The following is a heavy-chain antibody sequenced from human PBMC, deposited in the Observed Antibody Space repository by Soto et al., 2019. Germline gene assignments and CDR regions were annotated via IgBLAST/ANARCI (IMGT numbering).Heavy chain of an antibody. V-gene: IGHV2-5*02. J-gene: IGHJ4*02. CDR1: GFSLSTSGVG. D-gene: IGHD2-8*02. CDR3: AQPSPWYYFDY. CDR2: IYWDDDK. Sequence: QITLKESGPTLVKRTATHTLTCTFSGFSLSTSGVGVGWIRQPPGKALEWLALIYWDDDKRYSPSLKSRLTITKDTSKNHVVLTMTNMDPVDTATYYCAQPSPWYYFDYWGQGTLVTVSS.